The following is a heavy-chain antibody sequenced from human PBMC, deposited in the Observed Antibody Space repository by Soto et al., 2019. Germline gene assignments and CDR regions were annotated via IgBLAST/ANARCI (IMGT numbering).Heavy chain of an antibody. Sequence: GASVKVSCKASGVTFSRQDMRWVRQGPGQGLEWMGGIIPIFGTPQYAEKFQDRVTITADESTSTAYMELSSLTSEDTAVYYCATNEGRHGYSFEYLGQGTLVSVSS. D-gene: IGHD5-12*01. CDR2: IIPIFGTP. CDR1: GVTFSRQD. V-gene: IGHV1-69*13. CDR3: ATNEGRHGYSFEY. J-gene: IGHJ4*02.